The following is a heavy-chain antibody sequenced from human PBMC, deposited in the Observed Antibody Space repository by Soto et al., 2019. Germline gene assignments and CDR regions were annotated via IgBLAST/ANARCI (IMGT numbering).Heavy chain of an antibody. CDR2: IIPMFGII. CDR3: AILTPITGVY. CDR1: GGSFSTYT. Sequence: QVLLVQSGAEVKKPGSSVKVSCKVSGGSFSTYTLTWVRQAPGQGLEWMGGIIPMFGIINYAQKFQGRVTITADRSTTTAYMGLISLRSDDTAVYYCAILTPITGVYWGQGAQVTVSS. V-gene: IGHV1-69*17. D-gene: IGHD5-12*01. J-gene: IGHJ4*02.